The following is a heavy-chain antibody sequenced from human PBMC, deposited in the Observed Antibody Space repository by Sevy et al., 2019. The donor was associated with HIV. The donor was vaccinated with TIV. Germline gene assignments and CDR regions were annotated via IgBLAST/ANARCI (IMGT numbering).Heavy chain of an antibody. CDR1: GFTFSSYW. V-gene: IGHV3-7*01. CDR2: IKQDGSEK. J-gene: IGHJ4*01. Sequence: GGSLRLSCAASGFTFSSYWMSWVRQAPGKGLEWVANIKQDGSEKYYVDSVKGRFTISRDNAKNALYLQMNSLRAEDTAVYYCGRDVGKQHIFDYWGQGTLVAVS. CDR3: GRDVGKQHIFDY. D-gene: IGHD6-13*01.